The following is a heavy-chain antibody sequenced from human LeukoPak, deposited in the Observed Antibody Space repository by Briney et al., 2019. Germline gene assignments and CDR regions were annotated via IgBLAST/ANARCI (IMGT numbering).Heavy chain of an antibody. Sequence: GGSLRLSCAASGFTFSDYHMSWIRQAPGKGLEWVSCISSSGSTIYYADSVKGRFTISRDNAKNSLYLQMNSLRAEDTAVYYCARQDYYDSSGYNDAFDIWGQGTMVTVSS. J-gene: IGHJ3*02. CDR3: ARQDYYDSSGYNDAFDI. V-gene: IGHV3-11*01. CDR2: ISSSGSTI. D-gene: IGHD3-22*01. CDR1: GFTFSDYH.